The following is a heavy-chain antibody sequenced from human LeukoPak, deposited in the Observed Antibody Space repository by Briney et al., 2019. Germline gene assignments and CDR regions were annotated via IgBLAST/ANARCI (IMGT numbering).Heavy chain of an antibody. CDR1: GYTFTSYA. CDR3: ARLDTAMAGYYYYGMDV. D-gene: IGHD5-18*01. V-gene: IGHV1-3*01. J-gene: IGHJ6*02. Sequence: ASVKVSCKASGYTFTSYAMHWVRQAPGQRLEWMGWINACNGNTKYSQKFQGRVTITRDTSASTAYMELSSLRSEDTAVYYCARLDTAMAGYYYYGMDVWGQGTTVTVSS. CDR2: INACNGNT.